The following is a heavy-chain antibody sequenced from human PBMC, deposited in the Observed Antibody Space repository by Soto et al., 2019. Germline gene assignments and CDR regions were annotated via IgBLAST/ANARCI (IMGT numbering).Heavy chain of an antibody. CDR1: GFTFSSYA. J-gene: IGHJ5*02. CDR3: ARSITMVLDP. V-gene: IGHV3-30-3*01. Sequence: GGSLRLSCAASGFTFSSYAMHWVRQAPGKGLEWVAVISYDGSNKYYADSVKGRFTISRDNSKNTLYLQMNSLRAEDTAVYYCARSITMVLDPWGQGTLVTVSS. CDR2: ISYDGSNK. D-gene: IGHD3-10*01.